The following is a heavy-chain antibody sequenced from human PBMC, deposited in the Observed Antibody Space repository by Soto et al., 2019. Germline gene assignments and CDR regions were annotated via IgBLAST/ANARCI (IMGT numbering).Heavy chain of an antibody. CDR2: INEDGSVK. Sequence: PGGSLRLSCAASGFTLSNYWMTWVRQAPGKGLEWVANINEDGSVKNYVDSVKGRFTLSRDNAESSVYLQMSSLRAEDTAMYYCARDSGRPRNSFFYDALDIWGHGTMVTVSS. CDR1: GFTLSNYW. J-gene: IGHJ3*02. V-gene: IGHV3-7*01. CDR3: ARDSGRPRNSFFYDALDI. D-gene: IGHD2-21*01.